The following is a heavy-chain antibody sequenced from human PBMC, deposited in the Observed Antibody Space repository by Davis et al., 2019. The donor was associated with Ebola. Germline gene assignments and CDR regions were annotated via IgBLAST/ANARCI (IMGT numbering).Heavy chain of an antibody. J-gene: IGHJ6*02. CDR2: IRSSDTTI. Sequence: GESLKISCAASGFTLSDYYMSWIRQVPGKGLEWVSSIRSSDTTIYYSDPVKGRFTVSRDNAKNSLYLQMNSLRAEDTAVYYCARDKRSSWYGGMDVWGQGTTVTVSS. CDR3: ARDKRSSWYGGMDV. CDR1: GFTLSDYY. D-gene: IGHD6-19*01. V-gene: IGHV3-11*01.